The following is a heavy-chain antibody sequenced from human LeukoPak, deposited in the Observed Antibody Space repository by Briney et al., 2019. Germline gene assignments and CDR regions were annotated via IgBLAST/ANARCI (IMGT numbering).Heavy chain of an antibody. CDR1: SASITSSPYF. D-gene: IGHD3-10*01. V-gene: IGHV4-39*02. J-gene: IGHJ4*02. CDR3: AANSADYNTLGSSYKV. Sequence: PSETLSLTCTVSSASITSSPYFWAWLRQSPGTGLEWLGTISYTGTTYYNPSLMSRVSISVDTSKNHFSLKLSSVTAADTAVYYCAANSADYNTLGSSYKVWGQGTLVTVSS. CDR2: ISYTGTT.